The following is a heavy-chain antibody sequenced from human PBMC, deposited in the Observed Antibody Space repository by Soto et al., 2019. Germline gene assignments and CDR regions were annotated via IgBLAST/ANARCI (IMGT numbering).Heavy chain of an antibody. Sequence: QVQLVQSGAEVKKPGASVKVSCEASGYTFTTYVMHWVRQAPGQRLEWMGWINAGNDNTKYSQKFQGRVTITRDTSASTVYMELSSLSSEDTAVYYCARVGHYYYGMDVWGQGTTVTVSS. J-gene: IGHJ6*02. CDR3: ARVGHYYYGMDV. CDR1: GYTFTTYV. V-gene: IGHV1-3*01. CDR2: INAGNDNT. D-gene: IGHD3-3*01.